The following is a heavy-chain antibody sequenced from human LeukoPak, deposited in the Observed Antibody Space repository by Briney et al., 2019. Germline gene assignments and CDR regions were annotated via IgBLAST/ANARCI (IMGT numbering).Heavy chain of an antibody. D-gene: IGHD2-21*02. CDR1: GGSISSGSYY. CDR3: ARDDFSSY. CDR2: IYTSGST. V-gene: IGHV4-61*02. Sequence: PSQTLSLTCTVSGGSISSGSYYWSWIRQPAGKGLEWIGRIYTSGSTNYNPSLKSRVTISVDTSKNQFSLKLSSVTAADTAVYYCARDDFSSYWGQGILVTVSS. J-gene: IGHJ4*02.